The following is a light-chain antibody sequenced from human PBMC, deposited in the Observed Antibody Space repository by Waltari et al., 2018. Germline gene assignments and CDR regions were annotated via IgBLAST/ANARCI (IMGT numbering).Light chain of an antibody. CDR1: RGDVGSYKS. V-gene: IGLV2-8*01. Sequence: SALTQPPSASGSPGQSVTIPCTGTRGDVGSYKSVPWYQQPPGNAPKLIIFDVSQRPSGVPDRFSGSKSGNTASLTVSGLQAEDEADYYCSSYAGSNIHVFGTGTKVSVL. J-gene: IGLJ1*01. CDR2: DVS. CDR3: SSYAGSNIHV.